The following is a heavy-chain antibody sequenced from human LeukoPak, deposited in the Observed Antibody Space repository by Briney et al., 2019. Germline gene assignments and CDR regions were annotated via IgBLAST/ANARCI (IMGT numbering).Heavy chain of an antibody. J-gene: IGHJ6*02. CDR2: IRQDGSEK. CDR1: GFTFNSYW. Sequence: PGGSLRLSCAASGFTFNSYWMSWVRQAPGKGLEWVANIRQDGSEKYYVDSVKGRFTISRDNAKNSLYLQMNSLRAEDTAVYYCARVTAPAYYYYYGMDVWGQGTTVTVSS. CDR3: ARVTAPAYYYYYGMDV. D-gene: IGHD4-23*01. V-gene: IGHV3-7*03.